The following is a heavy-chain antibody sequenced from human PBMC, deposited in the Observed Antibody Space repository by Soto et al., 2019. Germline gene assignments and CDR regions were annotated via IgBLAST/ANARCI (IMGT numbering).Heavy chain of an antibody. CDR1: GFTFSSYA. CDR2: ISGSGGST. V-gene: IGHV3-23*01. D-gene: IGHD3-10*01. CDR3: AKFNVGFGELLYWYFDL. Sequence: GGSLRLSCAASGFTFSSYAMSWVRQAPGKGLEWVSAISGSGGSTYYADSVKGRFTISRDNSKNTLYLQMNSLRAEDTAVYYCAKFNVGFGELLYWYFDLWGRGTLVTVSS. J-gene: IGHJ2*01.